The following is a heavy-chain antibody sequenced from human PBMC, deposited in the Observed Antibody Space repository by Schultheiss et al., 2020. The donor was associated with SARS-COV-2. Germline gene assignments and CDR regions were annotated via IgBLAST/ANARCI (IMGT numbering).Heavy chain of an antibody. CDR1: GGTFSSYA. V-gene: IGHV1-2*02. CDR2: INPNSGGT. D-gene: IGHD6-13*01. CDR3: ARDSSSWGQDYYYYGMDV. J-gene: IGHJ6*02. Sequence: ASVKVSCKASGGTFSSYAISWVRQAPGQGLEWMGWINPNSGGTNYAQKFQGRVTMTRDTSISTAYMELSSLRSEDTAVYYCARDSSSWGQDYYYYGMDVWGQGTTVTVSS.